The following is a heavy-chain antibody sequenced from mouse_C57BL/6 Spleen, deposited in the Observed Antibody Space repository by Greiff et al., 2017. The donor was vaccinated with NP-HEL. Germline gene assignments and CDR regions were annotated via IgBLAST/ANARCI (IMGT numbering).Heavy chain of an antibody. J-gene: IGHJ4*01. CDR2: INPSTGGT. CDR3: ARNPYYKNAMDY. CDR1: GYTFTGYY. Sequence: VQLQQSGAELMKPGASVKLSCKATGYTFTGYYMNWVKQSPEKSLEWIGEINPSTGGTTYNQKFKAKATLTVDKSSSTAYMQLKSLTSEDSAVYYCARNPYYKNAMDYWGQGTSVTVSS. V-gene: IGHV1-42*01. D-gene: IGHD2-12*01.